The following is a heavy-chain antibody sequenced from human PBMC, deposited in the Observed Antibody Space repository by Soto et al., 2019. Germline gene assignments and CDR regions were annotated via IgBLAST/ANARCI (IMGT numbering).Heavy chain of an antibody. CDR3: TKQGEVVAARGDLQH. CDR2: SKRKTDGVTT. V-gene: IGHV3-15*07. Sequence: EVQLVESGGGVVKPGGSLRLSCAASGFTFSNAWMNWVRQAPGKGLEWVGRSKRKTDGVTTDYAAPVKGRFTISRDHSENTLHLQMNSLKTEDTAVYSGTKQGEVVAARGDLQHWGQGPLVTVAS. CDR1: GFTFSNAW. D-gene: IGHD2-15*01. J-gene: IGHJ1*01.